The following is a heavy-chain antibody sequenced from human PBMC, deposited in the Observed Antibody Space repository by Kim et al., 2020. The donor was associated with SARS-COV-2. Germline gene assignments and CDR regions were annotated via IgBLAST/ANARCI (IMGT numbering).Heavy chain of an antibody. J-gene: IGHJ6*03. CDR1: GGSISSYY. CDR2: IYYSGSP. V-gene: IGHV4-59*01. CDR3: ARTSLLVQGYYYYYMDV. D-gene: IGHD3-22*01. Sequence: SETLSLTCTVSGGSISSYYWSWIRQPPGKGLEWIGNIYYSGSPNYNPSLKSRVTISVDTSKNQFSLKLSSVTAADTAVYYCARTSLLVQGYYYYYMDVWGNGTTVTVSS.